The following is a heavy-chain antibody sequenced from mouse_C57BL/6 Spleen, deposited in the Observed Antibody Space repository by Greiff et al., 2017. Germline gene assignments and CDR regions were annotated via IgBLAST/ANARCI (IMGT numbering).Heavy chain of an antibody. CDR2: IDPSDSYT. CDR1: GYTFTSYW. CDR3: ARGGTGFAY. V-gene: IGHV1-69*01. J-gene: IGHJ3*01. D-gene: IGHD3-3*01. Sequence: QVQLQQPGAELVMPGASVKLSCKASGYTFTSYWMHWVKQRPGQGLEWIGEIDPSDSYTNYNQKFKGKSTLTVDKSSSTAYMQLSSLTSADSAVYYCARGGTGFAYWGQGTLVTVSA.